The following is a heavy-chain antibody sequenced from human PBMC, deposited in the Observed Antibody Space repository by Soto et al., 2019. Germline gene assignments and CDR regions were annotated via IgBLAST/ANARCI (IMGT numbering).Heavy chain of an antibody. Sequence: ASVKVSCKASGYTFTSYGISWVRQAPGQGLEWMGWISAYNGNTNYAQKLQGRVTMTTDTSTSTACMELRSLRSDDTAVYYCARDSGSGWYQRGGYWGQGTLVTVSS. CDR1: GYTFTSYG. D-gene: IGHD6-19*01. V-gene: IGHV1-18*04. CDR2: ISAYNGNT. J-gene: IGHJ4*02. CDR3: ARDSGSGWYQRGGY.